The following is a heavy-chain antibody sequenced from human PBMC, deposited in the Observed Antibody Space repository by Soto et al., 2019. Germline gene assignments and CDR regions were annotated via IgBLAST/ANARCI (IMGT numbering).Heavy chain of an antibody. CDR3: AGNSGYDYGPFDY. D-gene: IGHD5-12*01. CDR2: IIPILGIA. V-gene: IGHV1-69*02. Sequence: GASVKVSCKASGGTFSSYTISWVRQAPGQGLEWMGRIIPILGIANYAQKFQGRVTITADKSTSTAYMELSSLRSEDTAVYYCAGNSGYDYGPFDYWGQGTLVTVSS. CDR1: GGTFSSYT. J-gene: IGHJ4*02.